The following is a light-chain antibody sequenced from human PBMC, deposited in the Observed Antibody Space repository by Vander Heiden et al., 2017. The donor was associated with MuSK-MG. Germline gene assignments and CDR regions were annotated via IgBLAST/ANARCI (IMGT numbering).Light chain of an antibody. Sequence: QSVLTQPPSVSGAPGQRVTISCTGSSSTFGAGDDVHCYPQLPAPAPKLLLYGNSSRPSGVPDRFSGSKSGTSASLSITGLQAEEEADYYCQSYDSSLSGFVFGTGTKVTVL. V-gene: IGLV1-40*01. CDR1: SSTFGAGDD. CDR2: GNS. J-gene: IGLJ1*01. CDR3: QSYDSSLSGFV.